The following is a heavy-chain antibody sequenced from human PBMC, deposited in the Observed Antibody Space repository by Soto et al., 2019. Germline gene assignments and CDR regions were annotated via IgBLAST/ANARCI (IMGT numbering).Heavy chain of an antibody. D-gene: IGHD1-26*01. CDR3: AKVGEVDDLVGATGYFDY. Sequence: PGGSLRLSCAASGFTFSSYGMHWVRQAPGKGLEWVAVISYDGSNKYYADSVKGRFTISRDNSKNTLYLQMNSLRAEDTAVYYCAKVGEVDDLVGATGYFDYWGQGTLVTVSS. CDR2: ISYDGSNK. J-gene: IGHJ4*02. CDR1: GFTFSSYG. V-gene: IGHV3-30*18.